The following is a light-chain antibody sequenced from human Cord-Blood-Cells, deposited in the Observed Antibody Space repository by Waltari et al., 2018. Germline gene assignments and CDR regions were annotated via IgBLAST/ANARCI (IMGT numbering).Light chain of an antibody. Sequence: DIVMTKSHDPLAVSLGERATINCKSSQSVLYSSNNKNYLAWYQQKPGQPPKLLIYWASTRESGVPDRFSGSGSGTDFTLTISSLQAEDVAVYYCQQYYSTPYTFGQGTKLEIK. J-gene: IGKJ2*01. CDR2: WAS. CDR3: QQYYSTPYT. V-gene: IGKV4-1*01. CDR1: QSVLYSSNNKNY.